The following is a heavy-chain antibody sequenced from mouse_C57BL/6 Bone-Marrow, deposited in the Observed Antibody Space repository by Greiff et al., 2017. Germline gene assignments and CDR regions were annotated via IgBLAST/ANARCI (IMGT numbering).Heavy chain of an antibody. D-gene: IGHD1-1*01. CDR2: IDPENGDT. J-gene: IGHJ2*01. CDR3: TTSLITTVDY. V-gene: IGHV14-4*01. CDR1: GFNIKDDY. Sequence: VQLQQSGAELVRPGASVKLSCTASGFNIKDDYMHWVKQRPEQGLEWIGWIDPENGDTEYASKFQGKATITADTSSNPAYLQLSSLTSEDTAVYYCTTSLITTVDYWGQGTTLTVSS.